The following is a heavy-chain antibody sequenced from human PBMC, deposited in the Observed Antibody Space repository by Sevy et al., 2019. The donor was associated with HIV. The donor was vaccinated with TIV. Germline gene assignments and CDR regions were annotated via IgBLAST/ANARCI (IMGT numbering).Heavy chain of an antibody. J-gene: IGHJ5*02. CDR3: ARGKTWINWFDP. CDR1: GDSINSGDYY. D-gene: IGHD5-12*01. CDR2: IFDSGST. V-gene: IGHV4-30-4*01. Sequence: SETLSLTCTVSGDSINSGDYYWSWIRQPPGKGLEWIGYIFDSGSTYYNPSLRSRLTISVVTSKSQFSLKLHSVTAADTAIYYCARGKTWINWFDPWGQGTLVTVSS.